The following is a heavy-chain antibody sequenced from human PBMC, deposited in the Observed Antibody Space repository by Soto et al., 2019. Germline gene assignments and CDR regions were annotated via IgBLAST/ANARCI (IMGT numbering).Heavy chain of an antibody. CDR3: ARDRVSSGYYYGFDY. Sequence: SETLSLTCTVSGGSISSGDYYWSWIRQPPGKGLEWIGYIYYSGSTYYNPSLKSRVTISVDTSKNQFSLKLSSVTAADTAVYYCARDRVSSGYYYGFDYWGQGTLVTSPQ. D-gene: IGHD3-22*01. CDR1: GGSISSGDYY. J-gene: IGHJ4*02. V-gene: IGHV4-30-4*01. CDR2: IYYSGST.